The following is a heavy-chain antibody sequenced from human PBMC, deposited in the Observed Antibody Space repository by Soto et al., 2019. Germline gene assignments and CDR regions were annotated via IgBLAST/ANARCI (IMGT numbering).Heavy chain of an antibody. D-gene: IGHD3-10*01. CDR2: ISYDGRDQ. CDR3: ARDLMPGAVYYQEYFQY. CDR1: GYTFSSYA. Sequence: QVLLVESGGGVVQPGRSLRLSCAGSGYTFSSYAMHWVRQAPGKGLEWVAAISYDGRDQYYADSVKGRFTISRDNAKNTLFLQMNSLRADDTAVYHCARDLMPGAVYYQEYFQYWGQGTLVAVS. J-gene: IGHJ1*01. V-gene: IGHV3-30*04.